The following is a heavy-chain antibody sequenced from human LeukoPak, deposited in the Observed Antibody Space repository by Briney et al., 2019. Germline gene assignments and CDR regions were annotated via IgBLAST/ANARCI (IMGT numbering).Heavy chain of an antibody. CDR2: ISYDGPNK. Sequence: PGGSLRLSCAASGFTFSSYWMHWVRQAPGKGLEWVAVISYDGPNKYYADSVKGRFTISRDNSKNTLYLQMNSVRAEDTAIYYCAKGRYHLATVTLLDYWGQGTLVTVSS. V-gene: IGHV3-30*18. CDR3: AKGRYHLATVTLLDY. J-gene: IGHJ4*02. D-gene: IGHD4-17*01. CDR1: GFTFSSYW.